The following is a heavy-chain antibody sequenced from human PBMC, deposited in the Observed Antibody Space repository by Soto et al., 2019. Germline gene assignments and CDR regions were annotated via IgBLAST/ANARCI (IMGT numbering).Heavy chain of an antibody. CDR1: GYTFTSYA. J-gene: IGHJ4*02. CDR2: INAGNGNT. V-gene: IGHV1-3*01. D-gene: IGHD5-12*01. CDR3: ARRIDGYSGYEEYFDY. Sequence: ASVKVSCKASGYTFTSYAMHWVRQAPGQRLEWMGWINAGNGNTKYSQKFQGRVTITRDTSASTAYMELSSLRSEDTAVYYCARRIDGYSGYEEYFDYWGQGTLVTVSS.